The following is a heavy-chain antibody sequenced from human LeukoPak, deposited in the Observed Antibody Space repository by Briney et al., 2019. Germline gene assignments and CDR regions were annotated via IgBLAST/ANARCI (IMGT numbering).Heavy chain of an antibody. CDR1: GFTFSSYG. V-gene: IGHV3-23*01. D-gene: IGHD1-14*01. J-gene: IGHJ5*02. CDR3: ATQGTSEPRLNRNWFDP. CDR2: ISGSGGST. Sequence: PGGSLRLSCAASGFTFSSYGMSWVRQAPGKGLEWVSAISGSGGSTYYADSVKGRSTISRDNSKNTLYLQMNSLRAEDTAVYYCATQGTSEPRLNRNWFDPWGQGTLVTVSS.